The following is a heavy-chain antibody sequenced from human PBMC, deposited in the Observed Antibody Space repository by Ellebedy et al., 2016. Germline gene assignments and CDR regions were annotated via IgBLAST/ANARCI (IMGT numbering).Heavy chain of an antibody. CDR3: ARGVDYSFDH. D-gene: IGHD2-21*01. J-gene: IGHJ4*02. Sequence: SLKISXVGSGFNFDDFAMHWVRQSPGKGLEWVSGISWNSGAIAYADSVKGRFTISRDNAKNSMSLQMNSLRAEDTAVYYCARGVDYSFDHWGQGTLVTVSS. CDR2: ISWNSGAI. V-gene: IGHV3-9*01. CDR1: GFNFDDFA.